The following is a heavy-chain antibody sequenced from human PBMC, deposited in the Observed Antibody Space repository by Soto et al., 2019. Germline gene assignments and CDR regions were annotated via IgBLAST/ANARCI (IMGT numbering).Heavy chain of an antibody. D-gene: IGHD6-19*01. CDR2: ISGSGTST. V-gene: IGHV3-23*01. J-gene: IGHJ4*02. Sequence: GGSLRLSCAAAEFTCRNFAMSWVRKAPGKGLEWVSAISGSGTSTYDADSVKGRFSISRDNSKNTLYLQMNSLRAEDTAVYYCAKDRKSGSGWYWDYWGQGTLVTVSS. CDR1: EFTCRNFA. CDR3: AKDRKSGSGWYWDY.